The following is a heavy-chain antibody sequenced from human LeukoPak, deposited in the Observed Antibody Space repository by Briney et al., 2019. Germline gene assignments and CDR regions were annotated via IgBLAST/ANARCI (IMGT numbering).Heavy chain of an antibody. CDR3: ARDFTGSSRD. J-gene: IGHJ4*02. Sequence: PGGSLRLSCTVSGFTLSSHWMSWLRHLPGKGLEWVANINEDGSEKYFMDSVRGRFTISKDIAKNSLYLQTNSLRADDTAVYYCARDFTGSSRDWGQGALVTVS. CDR2: INEDGSEK. CDR1: GFTLSSHW. D-gene: IGHD1-26*01. V-gene: IGHV3-7*01.